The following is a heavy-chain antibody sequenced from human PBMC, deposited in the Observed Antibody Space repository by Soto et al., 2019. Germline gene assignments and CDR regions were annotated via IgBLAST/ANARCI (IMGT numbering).Heavy chain of an antibody. CDR3: AFGTDYFHY. D-gene: IGHD3-16*01. J-gene: IGHJ1*01. CDR1: GYTFTNYA. V-gene: IGHV1-3*01. Sequence: ASVKVSCKASGYTFTNYAMHWVRQAPGQRPKWMGWIHAGDGNTKFSQNFQGRVTFTRDTSANTAYMELSSLRSEDTAVYYCAFGTDYFHYWGQGTLVTVSS. CDR2: IHAGDGNT.